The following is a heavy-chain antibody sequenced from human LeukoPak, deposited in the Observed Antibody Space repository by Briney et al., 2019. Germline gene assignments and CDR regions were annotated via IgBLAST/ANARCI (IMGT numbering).Heavy chain of an antibody. CDR1: GYSISSGYY. CDR2: IYHSGST. D-gene: IGHD4-17*01. Sequence: SETLSLTCTVSGYSISSGYYWGWIRQPPGKGLEWIGSIYHSGSTYYNPSLKSRVTISVDTSKNQFSLKLSSVTAADTAVYYCARGFVYGDDGRGAFDIWGQGTMVTVSS. V-gene: IGHV4-38-2*02. CDR3: ARGFVYGDDGRGAFDI. J-gene: IGHJ3*02.